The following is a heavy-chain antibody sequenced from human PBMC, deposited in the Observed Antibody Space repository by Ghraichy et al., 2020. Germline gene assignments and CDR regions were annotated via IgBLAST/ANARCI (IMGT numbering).Heavy chain of an antibody. Sequence: SVKVSCKASGGTFSSYAISWVRQAPGQGLEWMGGIIPIFGTANYAQKFQGRVTITADKSTSTAYMELSSLRSEDTAVYYCARDLGYCSSTSCPRYYYYGMDVWGQGTTVTVSS. D-gene: IGHD2-2*01. CDR1: GGTFSSYA. J-gene: IGHJ6*02. CDR3: ARDLGYCSSTSCPRYYYYGMDV. V-gene: IGHV1-69*06. CDR2: IIPIFGTA.